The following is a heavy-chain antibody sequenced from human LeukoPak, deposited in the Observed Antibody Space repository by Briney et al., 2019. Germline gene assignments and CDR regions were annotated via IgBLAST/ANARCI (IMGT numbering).Heavy chain of an antibody. CDR1: GFTFSSYA. CDR2: ISYDGSNK. V-gene: IGHV3-30-3*01. CDR3: XXXXXXXXXXXXXXXXXXPPYGMDV. Sequence: GGSLRLSCAASGFTFSSYAMHWVRQAPGKGLEWVAVISYDGSNKYYADSVKGRFTISRDNSKNTLYLQMNSLRAEDTAVYYCXXXXXXXXXXXXXXXXXXPPYGMDVWGQGTTVTVSS. J-gene: IGHJ6*02.